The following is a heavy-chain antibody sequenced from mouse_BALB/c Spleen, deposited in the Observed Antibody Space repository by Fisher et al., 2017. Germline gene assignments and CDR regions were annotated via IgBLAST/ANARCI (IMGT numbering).Heavy chain of an antibody. J-gene: IGHJ4*01. V-gene: IGHV1-9*01. Sequence: KFKGKATFTADTSSNTAYMQLSSLTSEDSAVYYCARDYYGSSYVDYYAMDYWGQGTSVTVPQ. CDR3: ARDYYGSSYVDYYAMDY. D-gene: IGHD1-1*01.